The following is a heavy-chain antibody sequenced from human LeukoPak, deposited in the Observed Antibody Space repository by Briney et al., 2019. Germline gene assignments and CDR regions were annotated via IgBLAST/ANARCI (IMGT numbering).Heavy chain of an antibody. Sequence: GASVKVSCKASGYIFTGYYIHWVRQAPGQGLEWMGWINPNSGGTNYAQKFQGRVTMTRDTSISTAYMELSRLRSDDTAVYYCARDLDYGSGSEYRWGQGTLVTVSS. V-gene: IGHV1-2*02. CDR3: ARDLDYGSGSEYR. CDR1: GYIFTGYY. CDR2: INPNSGGT. J-gene: IGHJ5*02. D-gene: IGHD3-10*01.